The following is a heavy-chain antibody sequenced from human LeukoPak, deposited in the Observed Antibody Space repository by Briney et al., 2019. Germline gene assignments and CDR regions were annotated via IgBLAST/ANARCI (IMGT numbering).Heavy chain of an antibody. CDR3: ASAIVATDQDPPFDY. D-gene: IGHD5-12*01. Sequence: PGGSLRLSCAASGFTFDDYAMHWVRQAPGKGLEWVSGISWNSGSIGYADSVKGRFTISRDNAKNSLYLQMNSLRAEDTAMYYCASAIVATDQDPPFDYWGQGTLVTVSS. CDR1: GFTFDDYA. CDR2: ISWNSGSI. J-gene: IGHJ4*02. V-gene: IGHV3-9*01.